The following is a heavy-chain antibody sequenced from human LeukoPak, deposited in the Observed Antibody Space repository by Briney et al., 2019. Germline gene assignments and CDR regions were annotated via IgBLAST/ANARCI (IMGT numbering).Heavy chain of an antibody. CDR3: ARGYGNYDFWSGNYYGMDV. J-gene: IGHJ6*02. V-gene: IGHV3-30-3*01. CDR1: GFTFSSYA. D-gene: IGHD3-3*01. CDR2: ISYDGSNK. Sequence: GGSLRLSCAAYGFTFSSYAMHWVRQAPGKGMEWVAVISYDGSNKYYADSVKGRFTISRDNSKNTLYLQMNSLRAEDTAVYYCARGYGNYDFWSGNYYGMDVWGQGTTVTVSS.